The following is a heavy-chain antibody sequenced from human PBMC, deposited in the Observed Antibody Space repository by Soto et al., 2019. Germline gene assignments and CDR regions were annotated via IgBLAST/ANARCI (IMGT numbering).Heavy chain of an antibody. CDR3: ARGDFWSGYYFDYFDY. Sequence: SETLSLTYAVYGGSFSGYYWSWFRQPPGKGLEWIGEINHSGSTNYNPSLKSRVTISVDTSKNQFSLKLSSVTAADTAVYYCARGDFWSGYYFDYFDYWGQGTLVTVSS. V-gene: IGHV4-34*01. J-gene: IGHJ4*02. D-gene: IGHD3-3*01. CDR1: GGSFSGYY. CDR2: INHSGST.